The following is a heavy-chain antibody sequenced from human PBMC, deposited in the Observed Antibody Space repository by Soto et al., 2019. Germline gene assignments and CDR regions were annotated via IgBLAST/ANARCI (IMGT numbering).Heavy chain of an antibody. CDR3: ARAPRYNWNEPFDY. V-gene: IGHV3-7*01. D-gene: IGHD1-1*01. J-gene: IGHJ4*02. CDR1: GLTIVSLW. CDR2: IKQDGSEK. Sequence: LPRAAAGLTIVSLWMSRVSQTTGKGLEWVANIKQDGSEKYYVDSVKGRFTISRDNAKNSLYLQMNSLRAEDTAVYYCARAPRYNWNEPFDYWGQGTLVTVSS.